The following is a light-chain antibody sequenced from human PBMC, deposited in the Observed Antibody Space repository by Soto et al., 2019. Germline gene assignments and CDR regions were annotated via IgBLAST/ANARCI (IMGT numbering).Light chain of an antibody. CDR1: QAIHSY. V-gene: IGKV1-39*01. J-gene: IGKJ3*01. CDR2: ATS. Sequence: DIQMTHSPSSLSASVGDRVTITCRASQAIHSYLNWYQQKPGKAPNLLIFATSTLQSGVPSRFSGSGSGTDFTLTISSLQPEDFATYYCQQRETFGPGTKVDIK. CDR3: QQRET.